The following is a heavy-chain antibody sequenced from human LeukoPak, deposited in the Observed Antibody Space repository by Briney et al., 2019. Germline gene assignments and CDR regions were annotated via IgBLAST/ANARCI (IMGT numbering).Heavy chain of an antibody. Sequence: TSETLSLTCAVYGGSFSGYYWSWTRQPPGKGLEWIGEINHSGSTNYNPSLKSRVTISVDTSKNQFSLNLSSVTAADTAVYYCARRGCTYGYTYWGQGTLVTVSS. V-gene: IGHV4-34*01. CDR3: ARRGCTYGYTY. CDR2: INHSGST. D-gene: IGHD5-18*01. CDR1: GGSFSGYY. J-gene: IGHJ4*02.